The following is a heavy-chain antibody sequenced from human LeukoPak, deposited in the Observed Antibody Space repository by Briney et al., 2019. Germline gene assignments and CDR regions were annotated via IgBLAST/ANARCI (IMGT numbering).Heavy chain of an antibody. CDR1: GFTFRNYG. J-gene: IGHJ4*02. V-gene: IGHV3-30*02. Sequence: AGSLRLSCAASGFTFRNYGMHWVRQAPGKGLHWVAFIRNDGTDKYYTDAVKGRFTISRDNSKNTLYLQMNSLRTEDTAVYYCAKAEEGYCSGGSCYSLNYWGQGALVTVSS. CDR2: IRNDGTDK. D-gene: IGHD2-15*01. CDR3: AKAEEGYCSGGSCYSLNY.